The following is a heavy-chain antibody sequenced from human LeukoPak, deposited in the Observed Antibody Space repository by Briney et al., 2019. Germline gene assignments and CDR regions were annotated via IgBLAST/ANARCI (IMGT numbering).Heavy chain of an antibody. J-gene: IGHJ4*02. V-gene: IGHV3-23*01. CDR3: AKDPLSYYDSSGYRYFDY. CDR1: GFTFNNYA. CDR2: ISGSGGST. Sequence: GGSLRLSCAASGFTFNNYAMNWVRQAPGKGLEWVSGISGSGGSTYYADSVKGRFTISGDNSKNTLYLQMNRLRAEDTSVYFCAKDPLSYYDSSGYRYFDYWGQGTLVTVSS. D-gene: IGHD3-22*01.